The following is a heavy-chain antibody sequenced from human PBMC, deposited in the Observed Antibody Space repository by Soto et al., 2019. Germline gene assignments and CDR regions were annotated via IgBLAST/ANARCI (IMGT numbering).Heavy chain of an antibody. D-gene: IGHD2-2*01. CDR2: INHSGST. J-gene: IGHJ4*02. V-gene: IGHV4-34*01. Sequence: SETLSLTCAVYGGSFSGYYWSWIRQPPGKGLEWIGEINHSGSTNYNPSLKSRVTISVDTSKNQFSLKLSSVTAADTAVYYCANRPRYCSSTSCFDYWGQGTLVTVSS. CDR3: ANRPRYCSSTSCFDY. CDR1: GGSFSGYY.